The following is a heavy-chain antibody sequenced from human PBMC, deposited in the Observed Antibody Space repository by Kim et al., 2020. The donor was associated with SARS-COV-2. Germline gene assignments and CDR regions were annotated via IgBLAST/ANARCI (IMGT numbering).Heavy chain of an antibody. J-gene: IGHJ4*02. Sequence: IDGRRTSDADSVKGRFTISRDNAKNTLYLQMNSLRAEDTAVYYCVRTSDTWGQGTLVTVSS. CDR3: VRTSDT. CDR2: IDGRRT. V-gene: IGHV3-74*01.